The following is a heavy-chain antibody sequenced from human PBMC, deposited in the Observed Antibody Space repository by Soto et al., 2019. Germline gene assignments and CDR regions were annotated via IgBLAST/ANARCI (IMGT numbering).Heavy chain of an antibody. Sequence: ASVKVSCKASGYTFTGYYMHWVRQAPGQGLEWMGWINPNSGGTNYAQKFQGRVTMTRDTSISTAYMELSRLRSDDTAVYYCARALPHYYYYYYGMDVWGQGXTVTVSS. V-gene: IGHV1-2*02. CDR3: ARALPHYYYYYYGMDV. CDR2: INPNSGGT. J-gene: IGHJ6*02. CDR1: GYTFTGYY.